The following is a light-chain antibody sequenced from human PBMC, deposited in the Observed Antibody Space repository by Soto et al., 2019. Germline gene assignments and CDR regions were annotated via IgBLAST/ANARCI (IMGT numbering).Light chain of an antibody. CDR1: QSVSSN. Sequence: EIVMTQSPATLSVSPGERATLSCRASQSVSSNLAWYQQKRGQAPRLLIYAASTKATDVPARFSGSGSGTEFTLTISSLQSEDFAVYYCQQYNDWPPWTFGQGTKVDIK. CDR3: QQYNDWPPWT. J-gene: IGKJ1*01. V-gene: IGKV3-15*01. CDR2: AAS.